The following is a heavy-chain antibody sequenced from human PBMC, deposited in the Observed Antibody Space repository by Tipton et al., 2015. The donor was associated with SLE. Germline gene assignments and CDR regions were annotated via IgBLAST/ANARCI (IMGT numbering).Heavy chain of an antibody. CDR1: GFTFSTYW. CDR3: AKMGGYCGDDCYWWELDF. CDR2: LSGSGDTT. D-gene: IGHD2-21*01. V-gene: IGHV3-23*01. J-gene: IGHJ4*02. Sequence: SLRLSCAASGFTFSTYWMHWVRQAPGKGLEWVSGLSGSGDTTYYGDSVKGRFAISRDNFKNTLFLQMNSLRAEDTAVYFCAKMGGYCGDDCYWWELDFWGQGTLVTVSS.